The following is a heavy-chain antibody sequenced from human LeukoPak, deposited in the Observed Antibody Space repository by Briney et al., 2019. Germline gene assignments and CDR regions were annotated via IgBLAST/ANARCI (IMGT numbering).Heavy chain of an antibody. J-gene: IGHJ3*02. CDR1: GFTFSSYS. CDR2: ISRSSSYI. D-gene: IGHD3-22*01. V-gene: IGHV3-21*01. CDR3: ARGGSYYYYSSGWAFDI. Sequence: GGSLRLSCAASGFTFSSYSMNWVRQAPGKGLEWVSSISRSSSYIYYADSVKGRFTISRDNAKNSLYLQMNSLRAEDTAVYYCARGGSYYYYSSGWAFDIWGQGTMVTVSS.